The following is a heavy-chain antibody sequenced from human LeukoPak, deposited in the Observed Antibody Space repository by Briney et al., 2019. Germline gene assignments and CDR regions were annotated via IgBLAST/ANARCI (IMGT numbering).Heavy chain of an antibody. D-gene: IGHD3-22*01. CDR1: GFTFSSYA. CDR3: AKSPGGYSDY. Sequence: PGGSLRLSCAASGFTFSSYAMSWVRQAPGKGLEWASAISGSGGSTYYADSVEGRFTISRDNSKNTLYLQMNSLRAEDTAVYYCAKSPGGYSDYWGQGTLVTVSS. V-gene: IGHV3-23*01. J-gene: IGHJ4*02. CDR2: ISGSGGST.